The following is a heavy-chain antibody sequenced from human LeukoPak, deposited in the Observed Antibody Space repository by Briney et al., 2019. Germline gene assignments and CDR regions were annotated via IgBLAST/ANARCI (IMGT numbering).Heavy chain of an antibody. CDR3: AREDVDTAMVTLGCFDY. V-gene: IGHV1-69*06. J-gene: IGHJ4*02. Sequence: VASVKVSCKASGGTFSSYAISWARQAPGQGLEWMGRIIPIFGTANYAQKFQGRVTITADKSTSTAYMELSSLRSEDTAVYYCAREDVDTAMVTLGCFDYWGQGTLVTVSS. CDR2: IIPIFGTA. D-gene: IGHD5-18*01. CDR1: GGTFSSYA.